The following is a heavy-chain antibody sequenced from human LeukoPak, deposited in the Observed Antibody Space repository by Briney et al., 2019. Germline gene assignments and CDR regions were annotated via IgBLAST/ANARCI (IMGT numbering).Heavy chain of an antibody. CDR3: ARGKGYCSGGSCYPPRDPGYYYGMDV. Sequence: ASVKVSCKASGYTFTSYDINWVRQATGQGLGWMGWMNPNSGNTGYAQKFQGRVTMTRNTSISTAYMELSSLRSEDTAVYYCARGKGYCSGGSCYPPRDPGYYYGMDVWGQGTTVTVSS. D-gene: IGHD2-15*01. J-gene: IGHJ6*02. V-gene: IGHV1-8*01. CDR2: MNPNSGNT. CDR1: GYTFTSYD.